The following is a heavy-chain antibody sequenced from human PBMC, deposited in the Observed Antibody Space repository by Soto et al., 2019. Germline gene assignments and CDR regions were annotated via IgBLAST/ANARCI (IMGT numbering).Heavy chain of an antibody. CDR2: IRQDGSEK. V-gene: IGHV3-7*04. CDR3: AREIVVARCASYFDY. D-gene: IGHD2-2*01. CDR1: GFTFSSNW. J-gene: IGHJ4*02. Sequence: PGGSLRLSCVGSGFTFSSNWITWVRQAPGKGLEWVGNIRQDGSEKNYVDSVKGRFTISRDNAKNSLYLQMNSLRAEDTAVYYCAREIVVARCASYFDYWGPGSVVTVSS.